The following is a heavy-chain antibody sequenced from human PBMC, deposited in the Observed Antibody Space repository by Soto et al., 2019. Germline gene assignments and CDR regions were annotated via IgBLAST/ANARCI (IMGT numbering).Heavy chain of an antibody. J-gene: IGHJ3*02. CDR2: IYWDDDK. V-gene: IGHV2-5*02. CDR3: AHGVVGATAGLSAFDI. CDR1: GFSLSTSGVG. Sequence: SGPTLVNPTQTLTLTCTFSGFSLSTSGVGVGWIRQPPGKALEWLALIYWDDDKRYSPSLKSRLTITKDTSKNQVVLTMTDMDPVVTATYYCAHGVVGATAGLSAFDIWGQGTMVTVSS. D-gene: IGHD1-26*01.